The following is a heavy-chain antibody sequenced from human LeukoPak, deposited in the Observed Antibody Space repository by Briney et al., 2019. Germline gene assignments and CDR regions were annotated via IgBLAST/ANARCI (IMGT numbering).Heavy chain of an antibody. V-gene: IGHV3-21*01. CDR2: ISSSSSYI. CDR1: GFTFSSYS. J-gene: IGHJ1*01. D-gene: IGHD1-26*01. Sequence: PGGSLRLSCAASGFTFSSYSMNWVRQAPGKGLEWVSSISSSSSYIYYADSVKGRFTISRDNAKNSLYLQVTSLRAEDTAVYYCARDLMGATHYFQHWGQGTLVTVSS. CDR3: ARDLMGATHYFQH.